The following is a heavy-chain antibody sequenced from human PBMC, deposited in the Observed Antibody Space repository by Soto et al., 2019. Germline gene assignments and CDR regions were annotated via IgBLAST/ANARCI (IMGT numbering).Heavy chain of an antibody. J-gene: IGHJ5*02. Sequence: ASVKVSCKASGYTFTSYDINWVRQATGQGLEWMGWMNPNSGNTGYAQKFQGRVTMTRNTSISTAYMELSSLRSEDTAVYYWARGQDIVLMVYANWFDPWGQGTLVTVSS. CDR3: ARGQDIVLMVYANWFDP. D-gene: IGHD2-8*01. V-gene: IGHV1-8*01. CDR1: GYTFTSYD. CDR2: MNPNSGNT.